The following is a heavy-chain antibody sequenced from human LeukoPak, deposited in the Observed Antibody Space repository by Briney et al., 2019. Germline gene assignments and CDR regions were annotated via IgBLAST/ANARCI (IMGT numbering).Heavy chain of an antibody. V-gene: IGHV3-74*01. CDR1: GFTFSSYW. Sequence: PGGSLRLSCAASGFTFSSYWMHWVRQAPGKGLVWVSRINSDGSSTSYADSVKGRFTISRDNAKNTLYLQMNSLRAEDTAVYYCAKRGTTVTTIDYWGQGTLVTVSS. CDR3: AKRGTTVTTIDY. J-gene: IGHJ4*02. D-gene: IGHD4-17*01. CDR2: INSDGSST.